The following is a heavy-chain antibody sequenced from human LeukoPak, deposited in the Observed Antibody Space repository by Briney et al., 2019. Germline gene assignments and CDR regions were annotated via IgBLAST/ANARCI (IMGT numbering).Heavy chain of an antibody. CDR2: ISAYNGNT. CDR1: GYTFTSYG. V-gene: IGHV1-18*01. Sequence: ASVKVSCKASGYTFTSYGISWVRQAPGQGLEWMGWISAYNGNTNYAQKLQGRVTMTTDTSTSTAYMELRSLRSDDTAVYYCARDPLVVVPAAMLDYYYGMDVWGQGTTVTVSS. CDR3: ARDPLVVVPAAMLDYYYGMDV. J-gene: IGHJ6*02. D-gene: IGHD2-2*01.